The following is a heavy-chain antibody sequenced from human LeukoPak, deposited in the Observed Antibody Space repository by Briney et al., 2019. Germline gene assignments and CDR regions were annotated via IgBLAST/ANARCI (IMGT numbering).Heavy chain of an antibody. V-gene: IGHV1-8*01. J-gene: IGHJ5*02. Sequence: ASVKVSCKTSGYTFTSYDINWVRQAPGQGLEWMGWMNPNSGNTGYAHKFQGRVTMTRNTSINTAYMELSSLRSEDTAVYYCARGPGYSSGWSTGMPKGWFDPWGQGTLVTVSS. D-gene: IGHD6-19*01. CDR1: GYTFTSYD. CDR3: ARGPGYSSGWSTGMPKGWFDP. CDR2: MNPNSGNT.